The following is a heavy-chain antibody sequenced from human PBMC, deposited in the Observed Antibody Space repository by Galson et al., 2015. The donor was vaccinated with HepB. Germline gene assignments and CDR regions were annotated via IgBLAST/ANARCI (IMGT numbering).Heavy chain of an antibody. D-gene: IGHD4-17*01. J-gene: IGHJ4*02. CDR3: AKAIPTVITFDY. V-gene: IGHV3-23*01. CDR2: ISGSGGGT. Sequence: SLRLSCAASGFTFSSYAMSWVRQAPGKGLEWVSGISGSGGGTYYPDSVKGRFTISRDNSKNTLYLQMNSLRAEDTAVYYCAKAIPTVITFDYWGQGTLVTVSS. CDR1: GFTFSSYA.